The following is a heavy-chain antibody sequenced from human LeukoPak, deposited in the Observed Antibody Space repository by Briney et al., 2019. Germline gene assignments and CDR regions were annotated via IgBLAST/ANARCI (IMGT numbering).Heavy chain of an antibody. CDR1: GFTFSDAW. CDR3: TTRRQDGW. CDR2: IKSKSDGGTI. V-gene: IGHV3-15*01. D-gene: IGHD2-15*01. Sequence: PGGSLRLSCVGSGFTFSDAWMSWVRQAPGKGLEWIGRIKSKSDGGTIDYAAPVRGRFTISRDDSRNTLYLQMNSLKTEDTAVYYCTTRRQDGWWGQGTLVTVS. J-gene: IGHJ4*02.